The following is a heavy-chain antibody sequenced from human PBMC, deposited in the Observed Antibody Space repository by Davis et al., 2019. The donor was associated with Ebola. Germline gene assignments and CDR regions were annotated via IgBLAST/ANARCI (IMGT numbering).Heavy chain of an antibody. J-gene: IGHJ4*02. CDR3: ATMTTVTGGLDY. D-gene: IGHD4-17*01. CDR1: GGSISSYY. V-gene: IGHV4-59*05. Sequence: SETLSLTCTVSGGSISSYYWSWIRQPPGKGLEWIGSIYYSGSTYYNPSLKSRVTISVDTSKNQFSLKLSSVTAADTAVYYCATMTTVTGGLDYWGQGTLVTVSS. CDR2: IYYSGST.